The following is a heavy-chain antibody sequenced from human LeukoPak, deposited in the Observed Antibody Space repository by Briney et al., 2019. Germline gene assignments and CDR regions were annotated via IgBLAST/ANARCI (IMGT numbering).Heavy chain of an antibody. J-gene: IGHJ4*02. CDR2: IIPIFGSS. Sequence: SVKVSCKASGGTFNNYAINWVRQAPGQGLEWMGVIIPIFGSSNYAQKFQGRVTITADESTTTAYMELNSLRAEDTAVYYCAKDGTRGTRFGKIPHYFDSWGRGTLVTVSS. D-gene: IGHD3-10*01. V-gene: IGHV1-69*13. CDR1: GGTFNNYA. CDR3: AKDGTRGTRFGKIPHYFDS.